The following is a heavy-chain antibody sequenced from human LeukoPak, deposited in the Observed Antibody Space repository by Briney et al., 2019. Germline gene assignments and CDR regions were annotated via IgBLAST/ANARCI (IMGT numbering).Heavy chain of an antibody. V-gene: IGHV1-58*01. CDR3: AADYGPGSYVDFDY. CDR1: GFTFTSSA. CDR2: IVVGSGNT. D-gene: IGHD3-10*01. J-gene: IGHJ4*02. Sequence: GTSVKVSCKASGFTFTSSAVQWVRQARGQRLEWIGWIVVGSGNTNYAQKFQERVTITRDMSTSTAYMELSSLRSEDTAVYYCAADYGPGSYVDFDYWGQGTLVTVSS.